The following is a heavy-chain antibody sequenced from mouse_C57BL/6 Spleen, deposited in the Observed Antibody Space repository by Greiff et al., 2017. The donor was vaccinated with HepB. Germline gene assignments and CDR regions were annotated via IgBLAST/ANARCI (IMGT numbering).Heavy chain of an antibody. J-gene: IGHJ2*01. CDR3: ASPIYYGNYLGY. Sequence: QVQLKQPGAELVKPGASVKLSCKASGYTFTSYWMHWVKQRPGQGLEWIGMIHPNSGSTNYNEKFKSKATLTVDKSSSTAYMQLSSLTSEDSAVYYCASPIYYGNYLGYWGQGTTLTVSS. CDR1: GYTFTSYW. CDR2: IHPNSGST. D-gene: IGHD2-1*01. V-gene: IGHV1-64*01.